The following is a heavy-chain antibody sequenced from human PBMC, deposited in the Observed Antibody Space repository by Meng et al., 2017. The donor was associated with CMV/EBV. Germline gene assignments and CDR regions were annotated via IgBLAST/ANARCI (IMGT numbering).Heavy chain of an antibody. CDR2: ISGSGGST. Sequence: GESLKISCAASGFTFSSYAMSRVRQAPGKGLEWVSAISGSGGSTYYADSVKGRFTISRDNSKNTLYLQMNSLRAEDTAVYYCAKVLLRFLEWLSPNFDYWGQGTLVTVSS. V-gene: IGHV3-23*01. J-gene: IGHJ4*02. CDR3: AKVLLRFLEWLSPNFDY. CDR1: GFTFSSYA. D-gene: IGHD3-3*01.